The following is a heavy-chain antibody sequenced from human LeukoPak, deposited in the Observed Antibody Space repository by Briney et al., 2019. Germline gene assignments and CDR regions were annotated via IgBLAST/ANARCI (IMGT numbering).Heavy chain of an antibody. CDR2: ISAYNGNT. CDR3: AGDRYPEVTSTPGAFDI. Sequence: ASVKVSCKASGYTFTSYGISWVRQAPGQGLEWMGWISAYNGNTNYAQKLQGRVTMTTDTSTSTAYMELRSLRSDDTAVYYCAGDRYPEVTSTPGAFDIWGQGTMVTVSS. V-gene: IGHV1-18*04. J-gene: IGHJ3*02. D-gene: IGHD5-12*01. CDR1: GYTFTSYG.